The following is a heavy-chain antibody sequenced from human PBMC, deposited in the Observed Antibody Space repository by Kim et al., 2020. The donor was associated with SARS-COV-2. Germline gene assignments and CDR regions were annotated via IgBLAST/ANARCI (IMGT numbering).Heavy chain of an antibody. CDR1: GFTFSNAW. D-gene: IGHD4-17*01. Sequence: GGSLRLSCAASGFTFSNAWMSWVRQAPGKGLEWVGRIKSKTDGGTTDYAAPVKGRFTIPRDDSKNTLYLQMNSLKTEDTAVYYCTTDRPVTRYFDYWGQGTLVTVSS. J-gene: IGHJ4*02. CDR3: TTDRPVTRYFDY. V-gene: IGHV3-15*01. CDR2: IKSKTDGGTT.